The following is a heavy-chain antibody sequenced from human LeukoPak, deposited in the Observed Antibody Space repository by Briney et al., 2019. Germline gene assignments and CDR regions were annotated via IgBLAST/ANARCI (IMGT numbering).Heavy chain of an antibody. V-gene: IGHV3-20*04. CDR3: ARTQTPGVGANDAFDI. CDR1: GFTFDDYG. CDR2: INWNGGST. D-gene: IGHD1-26*01. J-gene: IGHJ3*02. Sequence: GGSLRLSSAASGFTFDDYGMSWVRQAPGKGLEWVSGINWNGGSTGYADSVKGRFTISRDNAKNSLYLQMNSLRAEDTALYYCARTQTPGVGANDAFDIWGQGTMVTVSS.